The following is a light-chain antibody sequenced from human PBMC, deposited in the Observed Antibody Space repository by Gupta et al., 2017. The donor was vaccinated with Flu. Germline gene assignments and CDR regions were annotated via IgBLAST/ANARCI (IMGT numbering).Light chain of an antibody. V-gene: IGLV2-14*03. CDR3: VSYTSSTTLV. Sequence: QSALTQPASVSGSPGQSITISCTGTSSDIGHYKFVSWYQQHPGKAPKLIIYHVSNRPSGISYRFSGSKSDNTASLTISGLQPEDEAEYYCVSYTSSTTLVFGGGTKVTVL. J-gene: IGLJ1*01. CDR1: SSDIGHYKF. CDR2: HVS.